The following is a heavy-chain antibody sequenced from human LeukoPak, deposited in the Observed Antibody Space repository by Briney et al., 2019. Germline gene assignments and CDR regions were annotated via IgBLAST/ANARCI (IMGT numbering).Heavy chain of an antibody. CDR3: AREVDTAMWGTYYFDY. CDR1: GGSISSGDYY. D-gene: IGHD5-18*01. J-gene: IGHJ4*02. CDR2: IYYSGST. V-gene: IGHV4-30-4*01. Sequence: SETLSLTCTVSGGSISSGDYYWSWIRQPPGKGLEWIGYIYYSGSTNYNPSLKSRVTISVDTSKNQFSLKLSSVTAADTAVYYCAREVDTAMWGTYYFDYWGQGTLVTVSS.